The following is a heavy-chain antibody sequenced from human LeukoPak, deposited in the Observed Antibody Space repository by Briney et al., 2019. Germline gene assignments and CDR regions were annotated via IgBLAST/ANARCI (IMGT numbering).Heavy chain of an antibody. D-gene: IGHD3-22*01. J-gene: IGHJ5*02. CDR2: MYYSGST. Sequence: SETLSLTCSVSGGSISSHYWSWIRQPPGKGQEWIGYMYYSGSTKYNPSLKSRVTISVDTSKNKFSLKLSSVTAADTAVYYCARLYDSSGYTNRLDPWGQGTLVTVSS. V-gene: IGHV4-59*11. CDR3: ARLYDSSGYTNRLDP. CDR1: GGSISSHY.